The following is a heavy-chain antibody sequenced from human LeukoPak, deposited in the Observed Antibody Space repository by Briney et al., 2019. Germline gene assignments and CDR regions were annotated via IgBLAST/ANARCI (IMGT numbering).Heavy chain of an antibody. CDR3: AKDQTHYYDSSGYSFDY. CDR1: GYTFSSYW. CDR2: INTDGSIT. D-gene: IGHD3-22*01. J-gene: IGHJ4*02. V-gene: IGHV3-74*01. Sequence: PGGSLRPSCAGSGYTFSSYWMHWVRQAPGKGLVWVSRINTDGSITSYASSVKGRFTIFRDNAKNTLYLQMNSLRVEDTAVYYCAKDQTHYYDSSGYSFDYWGQGTLVTVSS.